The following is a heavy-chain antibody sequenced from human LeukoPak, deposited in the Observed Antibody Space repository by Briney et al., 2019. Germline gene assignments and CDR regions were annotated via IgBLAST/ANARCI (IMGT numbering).Heavy chain of an antibody. CDR2: INHSGST. CDR3: ARGQWGSGSYYNDY. J-gene: IGHJ4*02. CDR1: GGSFSGYC. Sequence: KPSETLSLTCAVYGGSFSGYCWSWIRQPPGKGLEWIGEINHSGSTNYNPSLKSRVTISVDTSKNQFSLKLSSVTAADTAVYYCARGQWGSGSYYNDYWGQGTLVTVSS. D-gene: IGHD3-10*01. V-gene: IGHV4-34*01.